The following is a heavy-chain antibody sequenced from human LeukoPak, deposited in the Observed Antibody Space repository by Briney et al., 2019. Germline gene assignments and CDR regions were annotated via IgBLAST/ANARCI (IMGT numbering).Heavy chain of an antibody. CDR3: ARDPNPTVFGDF. J-gene: IGHJ6*02. D-gene: IGHD4-17*01. Sequence: SETLSLTCTVSGGSVSSGSYYWRWIRQTRGKGLEWIGYIYYSGSTNYNPSLKSRVTISVDSSKNQFSLKLSSVTAADTAVYYCARDPNPTVFGDFWGQGTTVTVSS. CDR2: IYYSGST. V-gene: IGHV4-61*01. CDR1: GGSVSSGSYY.